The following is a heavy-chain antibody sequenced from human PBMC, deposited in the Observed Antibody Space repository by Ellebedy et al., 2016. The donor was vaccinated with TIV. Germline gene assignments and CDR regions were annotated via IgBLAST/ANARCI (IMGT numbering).Heavy chain of an antibody. V-gene: IGHV4-38-2*02. CDR2: IYFSGTT. Sequence: SETLSLTCTVSGYSISSGYYWGWIRQPPGKGLEWIASIYFSGTTYYTPSLKSRVTISADTSKNQLSLKVTSVTAPDTAVYYCARGPVLYNFDAFDIWGQGTMVTVPS. CDR3: ARGPVLYNFDAFDI. J-gene: IGHJ3*02. D-gene: IGHD1-1*01. CDR1: GYSISSGYY.